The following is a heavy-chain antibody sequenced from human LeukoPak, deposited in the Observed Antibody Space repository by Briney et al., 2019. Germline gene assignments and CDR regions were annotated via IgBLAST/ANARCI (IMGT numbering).Heavy chain of an antibody. CDR1: GFTVSSNY. J-gene: IGHJ4*02. CDR2: INSGGST. CDR3: VRDFVSSSWMGY. D-gene: IGHD6-13*01. V-gene: IGHV3-53*01. Sequence: GGSLRLSCAASGFTVSSNYMRGVRQPPGRGLEWVLVINSGGSTYHADSVKGRFNISRDNSKNTLYLQMNSLRVKDTAVYYCVRDFVSSSWMGYWGQGTLVTVSS.